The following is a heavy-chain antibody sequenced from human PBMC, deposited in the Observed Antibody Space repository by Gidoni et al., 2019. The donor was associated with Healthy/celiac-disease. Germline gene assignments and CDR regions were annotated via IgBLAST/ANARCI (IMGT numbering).Heavy chain of an antibody. CDR2: IYYSGST. V-gene: IGHV4-59*11. Sequence: VQLQESGPALVKPSETLSLTCTLSGGSISSHYWSWIRQPPGKGLEWIGYIYYSGSTNYNPSLKSRVTISVDTSKNQFSLKLSSVTAADTAVYYCAGSPYGSGSYFIHDAFDIWGQGTMVTVSS. CDR3: AGSPYGSGSYFIHDAFDI. D-gene: IGHD3-10*01. CDR1: GGSISSHY. J-gene: IGHJ3*02.